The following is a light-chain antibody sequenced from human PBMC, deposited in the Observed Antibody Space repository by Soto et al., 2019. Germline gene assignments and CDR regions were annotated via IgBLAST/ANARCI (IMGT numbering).Light chain of an antibody. CDR2: AAS. J-gene: IGKJ2*01. CDR1: QTISTY. V-gene: IGKV1-39*01. Sequence: DVQMTQSPASLSASVGDRVTITCRASQTISTYLKWYQQKPGKAPKLLIFAASTLQSGVPSRFSGSGSGTDFTLAISSLQPDDIATYYCQQSYSVPYTFGQGTELEI. CDR3: QQSYSVPYT.